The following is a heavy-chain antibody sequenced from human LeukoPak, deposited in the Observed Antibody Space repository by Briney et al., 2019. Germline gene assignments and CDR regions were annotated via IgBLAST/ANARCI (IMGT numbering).Heavy chain of an antibody. D-gene: IGHD2-21*01. J-gene: IGHJ1*01. Sequence: GGSLRLSCAASGFTFSSYSMNWVRQAPGKGLEWVAVISYDGSNKYYADSVKGRFTISRDNSKNTLYLQMNSLRAEDTAVYYCARDATGTYSQFQHWGQGTLVTVSS. CDR2: ISYDGSNK. CDR3: ARDATGTYSQFQH. CDR1: GFTFSSYS. V-gene: IGHV3-30*03.